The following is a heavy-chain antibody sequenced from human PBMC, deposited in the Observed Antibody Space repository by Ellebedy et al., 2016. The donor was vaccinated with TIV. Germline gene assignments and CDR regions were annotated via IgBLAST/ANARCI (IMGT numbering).Heavy chain of an antibody. Sequence: GESLKISCAASGFTFDDYTMHWVRQAPGKGLEWVSLISWDGGSTYYADSVKGRFTISRDNSKNSLYLQMNSLRTEDTALYYCAKGSFGVVPLWVDVWGKGTTVTVSS. CDR2: ISWDGGST. J-gene: IGHJ6*04. CDR1: GFTFDDYT. D-gene: IGHD3-3*01. V-gene: IGHV3-43*01. CDR3: AKGSFGVVPLWVDV.